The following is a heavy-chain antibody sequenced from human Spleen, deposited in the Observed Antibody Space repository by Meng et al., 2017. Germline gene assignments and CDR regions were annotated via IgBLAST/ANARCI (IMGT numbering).Heavy chain of an antibody. CDR2: INHSGST. CDR1: GGSFSGYY. D-gene: IGHD6-13*01. J-gene: IGHJ4*02. Sequence: SETLSLTCAVYGGSFSGYYWSWIRQPPGKGLEWIGEINHSGSTNYNPYLKSRVTISVDTSKNQFSLKLSSVTAADTAVYYCARGPQQPGAAAGTSGFDYWGQGTLVTVSS. CDR3: ARGPQQPGAAAGTSGFDY. V-gene: IGHV4-34*01.